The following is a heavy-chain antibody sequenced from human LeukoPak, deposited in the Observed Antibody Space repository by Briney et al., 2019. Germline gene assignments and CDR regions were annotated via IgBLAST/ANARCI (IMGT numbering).Heavy chain of an antibody. CDR3: ARPPMDRNAYYFGSAWDYMDV. V-gene: IGHV3-74*03. CDR2: INDDGSST. D-gene: IGHD3-16*01. CDR1: GFTFSTHW. J-gene: IGHJ6*03. Sequence: GGSLRLSCAASGFTFSTHWMFWVRQSPGKGLVWVSRINDDGSSTTYADSVRGRFTISRDNAKNTLYLQMTGLRAEDTAVYFCARPPMDRNAYYFGSAWDYMDVWGKGTTVTVSS.